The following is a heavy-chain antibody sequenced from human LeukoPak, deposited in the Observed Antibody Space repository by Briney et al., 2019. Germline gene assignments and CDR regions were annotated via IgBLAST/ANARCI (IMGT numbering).Heavy chain of an antibody. J-gene: IGHJ4*02. V-gene: IGHV3-30*04. CDR2: ISYDGSNK. CDR1: GFTFSSYA. Sequence: GGSLRLSCAASGFTFSSYAMHWVRQAPGKGLEWVAVISYDGSNKYYADSVKGRFTISRDNSKTTLYLQMNSLRAEDTAVYYCARGTLWFGLGHLDYWGQGTLVTVSS. CDR3: ARGTLWFGLGHLDY. D-gene: IGHD3-10*01.